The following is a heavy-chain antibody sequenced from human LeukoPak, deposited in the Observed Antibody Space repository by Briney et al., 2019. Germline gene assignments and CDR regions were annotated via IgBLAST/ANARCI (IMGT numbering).Heavy chain of an antibody. CDR1: GFTFSSYA. V-gene: IGHV3-30-3*01. CDR3: AKARQWLEYYYYAMDV. D-gene: IGHD6-19*01. J-gene: IGHJ6*02. CDR2: ISYDGSNK. Sequence: GGSLRLSCAASGFTFSSYAMHWVRQAPGKGLEWVAVISYDGSNKYYADSVKGRFTISRDNSKNTLYLQMNSLRAEDTAVYYCAKARQWLEYYYYAMDVWGQGTTVTVSS.